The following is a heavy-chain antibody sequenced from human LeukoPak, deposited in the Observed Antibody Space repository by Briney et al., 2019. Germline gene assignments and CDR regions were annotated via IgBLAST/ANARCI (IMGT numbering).Heavy chain of an antibody. CDR2: IYTSGST. CDR3: ARDQVGAPNKALDI. Sequence: PPETLSLTCTVSGGSISSYYWSWIRQPAGKGLEWIGRIYTSGSTNYNPSLKSRVTMSVDTSKNQFSLKLSSVTAADTAVYYCARDQVGAPNKALDIWGQGTMVTVSS. D-gene: IGHD1-26*01. CDR1: GGSISSYY. V-gene: IGHV4-4*07. J-gene: IGHJ3*02.